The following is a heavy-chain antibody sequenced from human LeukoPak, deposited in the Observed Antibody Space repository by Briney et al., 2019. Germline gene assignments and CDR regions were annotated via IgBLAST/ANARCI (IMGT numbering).Heavy chain of an antibody. Sequence: PGGSLRLSCATSGFSFTDYAMSWVRQAPGKGLEWVSTITGSGVTTYYADFVKGRFSISRDISENTVYLHMNSLRAEDTAVYYCAKDEDNSGYHLRYFDYWGQGTLVTVST. V-gene: IGHV3-23*01. CDR1: GFSFTDYA. D-gene: IGHD3-22*01. J-gene: IGHJ4*02. CDR3: AKDEDNSGYHLRYFDY. CDR2: ITGSGVTT.